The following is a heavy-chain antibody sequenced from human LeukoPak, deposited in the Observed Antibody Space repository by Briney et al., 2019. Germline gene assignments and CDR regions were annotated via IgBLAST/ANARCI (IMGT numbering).Heavy chain of an antibody. CDR2: ISGTGGDT. D-gene: IGHD2-2*01. Sequence: GGSLRLSCAASGFTFSSYAMSWVRQAPGKGLEWVSVISGTGGDTNYADSVKGRFTISRDNSKNTLYLQMNSLRAEDMAVYYCASRYCSSNSCYQFDYWGQGTLVTVSS. CDR3: ASRYCSSNSCYQFDY. V-gene: IGHV3-23*01. J-gene: IGHJ4*02. CDR1: GFTFSSYA.